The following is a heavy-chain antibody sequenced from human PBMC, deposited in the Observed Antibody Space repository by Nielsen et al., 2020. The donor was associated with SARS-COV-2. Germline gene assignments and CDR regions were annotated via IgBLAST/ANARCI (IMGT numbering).Heavy chain of an antibody. CDR2: FDPEDGET. J-gene: IGHJ2*01. D-gene: IGHD2-15*01. Sequence: ASVKVSCKVSGYTLTDLSMHWVRQAPGKGLEWMGGFDPEDGETIYAQKFQGRVTMTEDTSTDTAYMELSSLRSEDTAVYYCAAVPAIVVVVAATRGFDLWGRGTLVTVSS. CDR3: AAVPAIVVVVAATRGFDL. CDR1: GYTLTDLS. V-gene: IGHV1-24*01.